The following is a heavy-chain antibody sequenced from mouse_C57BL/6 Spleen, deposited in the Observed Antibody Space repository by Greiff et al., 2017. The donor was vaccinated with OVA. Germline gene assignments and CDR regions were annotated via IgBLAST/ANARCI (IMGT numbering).Heavy chain of an antibody. CDR3: ANSISFAY. V-gene: IGHV3-6*01. J-gene: IGHJ3*01. D-gene: IGHD2-3*01. Sequence: EVQLQESGPGLVKPSQSLSLTCSVTGYSITSGYYWNWIRQFPGNKLEWMGYISYDGSNNYNPSLKNRISITRDTSKNQFFLKLNSVTTEDTATYYCANSISFAYWGQGTLVTVSA. CDR2: ISYDGSN. CDR1: GYSITSGYY.